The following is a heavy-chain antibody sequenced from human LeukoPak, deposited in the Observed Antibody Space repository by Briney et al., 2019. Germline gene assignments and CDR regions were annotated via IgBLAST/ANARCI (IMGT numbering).Heavy chain of an antibody. Sequence: ASVKVSCKASGYTFTGYYMHWVRQAPGQGLEWMGWINPNSGGTNYAQKFQGRITLTRDTSITTAHMEMNRLTSDDTAVYFCTIDEWELPGYWGQGTRVTVAT. CDR3: TIDEWELPGY. J-gene: IGHJ4*02. D-gene: IGHD1-26*01. CDR2: INPNSGGT. V-gene: IGHV1-2*02. CDR1: GYTFTGYY.